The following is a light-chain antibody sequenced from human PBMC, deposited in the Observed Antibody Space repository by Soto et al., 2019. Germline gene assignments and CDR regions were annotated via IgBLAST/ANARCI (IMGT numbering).Light chain of an antibody. CDR1: SRDIGAYNY. V-gene: IGLV2-14*01. CDR2: EVA. J-gene: IGLJ1*01. Sequence: QSVVTQPASVSGSPEQSISISCSGTSRDIGAYNYVSWYLQHPGKAPKLMIYEVANRPSGVSNRFSGSKSGNTASLTISGLQAEDEADYYCCSYADGSIYVFGTGTKVTAL. CDR3: CSYADGSIYV.